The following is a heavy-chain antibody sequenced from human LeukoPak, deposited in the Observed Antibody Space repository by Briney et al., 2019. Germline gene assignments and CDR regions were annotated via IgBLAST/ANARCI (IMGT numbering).Heavy chain of an antibody. D-gene: IGHD2-15*01. CDR2: IIPIFGTA. Sequence: SVKVSCKASGDTFSSYAIGWVRQAPGQGLEWMGGIIPIFGTANYAQKFQGRVTITADESTSTAYMELSSLRSEDTAVYYCARPLGYCSGGSCSSGMDVWGQGTTVTVSS. CDR1: GDTFSSYA. V-gene: IGHV1-69*13. J-gene: IGHJ6*02. CDR3: ARPLGYCSGGSCSSGMDV.